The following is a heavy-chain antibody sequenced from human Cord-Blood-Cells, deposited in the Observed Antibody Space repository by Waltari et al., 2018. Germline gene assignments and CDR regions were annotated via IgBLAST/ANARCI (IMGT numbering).Heavy chain of an antibody. CDR3: ASAFLMDHTYYVDY. Sequence: EVQLVQSGAEVKKPGESLKISCKGAGYSFISYWIGWVRQMPGKGLGWMGIIQPGDAETRYGPAFQGQVTISADKSTSTAYLQWSRLKASDTAMYYCASAFLMDHTYYVDYWGQGTLVTVSS. D-gene: IGHD3-3*01. CDR1: GYSFISYW. V-gene: IGHV5-51*01. CDR2: IQPGDAET. J-gene: IGHJ4*02.